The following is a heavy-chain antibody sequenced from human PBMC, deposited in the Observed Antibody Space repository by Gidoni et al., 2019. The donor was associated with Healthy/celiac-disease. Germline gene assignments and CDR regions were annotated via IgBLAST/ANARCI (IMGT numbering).Heavy chain of an antibody. CDR1: GGSISSYY. J-gene: IGHJ6*02. CDR2: IYYSGST. D-gene: IGHD3-10*01. CDR3: ARGRDTGIRGVIPTRYYYYGMDV. V-gene: IGHV4-59*01. Sequence: QVQLQESGPGLVKPSETLSLTCTVSGGSISSYYWSWIRQPPGKGLEWIGYIYYSGSTNYNPSLKSRVTISVDTSKNQFSLKLSSVTAADTAVYYCARGRDTGIRGVIPTRYYYYGMDVWGQGTTVTVSS.